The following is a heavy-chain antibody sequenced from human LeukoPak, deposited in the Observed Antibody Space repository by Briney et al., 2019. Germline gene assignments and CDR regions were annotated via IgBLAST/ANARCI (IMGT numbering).Heavy chain of an antibody. CDR1: GGSLSGYY. J-gene: IGHJ6*03. D-gene: IGHD2-8*01. Sequence: SETLSLTCAVYGGSLSGYYWSWIRQPPGKGLEWIGEINHSGSTNYNPSLKSRVTIPVDTSKNQFSLKLTSVTAADTAVFYCARTGVSLMDAIGDYYYYMGVWGKGATVTVPS. CDR3: ARTGVSLMDAIGDYYYYMGV. V-gene: IGHV4-34*01. CDR2: INHSGST.